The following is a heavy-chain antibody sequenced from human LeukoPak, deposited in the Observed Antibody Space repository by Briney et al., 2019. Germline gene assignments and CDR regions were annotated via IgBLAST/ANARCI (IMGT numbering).Heavy chain of an antibody. CDR1: GFTFSSYA. CDR3: AKDSARRQWESRSGPWYFDL. J-gene: IGHJ2*01. Sequence: PGGSLRLSCAASGFTFSSYAMSWVRQAPGKGLEWVSTISGSGGSTYYADSVKGRFTISRDNSKNTLYLQMNSLRAEDTAVYYCAKDSARRQWESRSGPWYFDLWGRGTLVTVSS. D-gene: IGHD1-26*01. V-gene: IGHV3-23*01. CDR2: ISGSGGST.